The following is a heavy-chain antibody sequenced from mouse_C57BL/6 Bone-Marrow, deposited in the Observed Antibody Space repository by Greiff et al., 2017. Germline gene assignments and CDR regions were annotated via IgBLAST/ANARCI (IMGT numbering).Heavy chain of an antibody. J-gene: IGHJ2*01. Sequence: DVQLQESGPGLVKPSQSLSLTCSVTGYSITSGYYWNWIRQFPGNKLEWMGYISYDGSNNYNPSLKNRISLTLDTSKNQFFLKLNSVTTEDTATYYCAREGATVVATDYFGYGGQGTTLTVSS. D-gene: IGHD1-1*01. CDR2: ISYDGSN. V-gene: IGHV3-6*01. CDR3: AREGATVVATDYFGY. CDR1: GYSITSGYY.